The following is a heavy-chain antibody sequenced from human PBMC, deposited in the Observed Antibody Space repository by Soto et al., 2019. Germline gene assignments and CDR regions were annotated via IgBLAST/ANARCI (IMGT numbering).Heavy chain of an antibody. CDR2: ISANNGNT. Sequence: QVQLVQSGAEMKKPGASVKVSYKASGYTFINYGISWVRQAPGQGLEWMGWISANNGNTLYAQKLHDRVTMITDTSTSTAYMELRSLGSDDTAVYYCARDMVDLATRSDNFDYWGQGTLVTVSS. D-gene: IGHD1-26*01. V-gene: IGHV1-18*01. CDR3: ARDMVDLATRSDNFDY. J-gene: IGHJ4*02. CDR1: GYTFINYG.